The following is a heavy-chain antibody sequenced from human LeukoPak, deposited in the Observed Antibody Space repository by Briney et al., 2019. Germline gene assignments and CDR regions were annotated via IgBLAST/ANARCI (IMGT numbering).Heavy chain of an antibody. Sequence: PSETLSLTCTVSGGSISSYYWSWIRQPPGKGLEWIGYIYHSGSTNYNPSLKSRVTISVDTSKNQFSLKLSSVTAADTAVYYCARSSGYAEPDYFDYWGQGALVTVSS. CDR3: ARSSGYAEPDYFDY. D-gene: IGHD5-12*01. J-gene: IGHJ4*02. CDR2: IYHSGST. CDR1: GGSISSYY. V-gene: IGHV4-59*01.